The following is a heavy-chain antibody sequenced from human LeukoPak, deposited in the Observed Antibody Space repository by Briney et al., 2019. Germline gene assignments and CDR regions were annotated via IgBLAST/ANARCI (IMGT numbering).Heavy chain of an antibody. J-gene: IGHJ5*02. CDR3: AKDREVVPAAIASPWFDP. V-gene: IGHV3-30*02. CDR1: GFTFSSYG. CDR2: IRYDGSNK. D-gene: IGHD2-2*02. Sequence: PGRSLRLSCAASGFTFSSYGMHWVRQAPGKGLEWVAFIRYDGSNKYCADSVKGRFTISRDNSKNTLYLQMNSLRAEDTAVYYCAKDREVVPAAIASPWFDPWGQGTLVTVSS.